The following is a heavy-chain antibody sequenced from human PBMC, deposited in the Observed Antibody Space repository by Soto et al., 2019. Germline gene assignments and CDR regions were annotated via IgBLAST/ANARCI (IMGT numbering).Heavy chain of an antibody. D-gene: IGHD3-10*01. Sequence: GGSLRLSCAASGFTFSSYAMSWVRQAPGKGLEWVSAISGSGGSTYYADSVKGRFTISRDNSKNTLYLQMNSLRAEDTAVYYCAKDQGITMVRGVIPYYYYYMDVWGKGTTVTVSS. J-gene: IGHJ6*03. V-gene: IGHV3-23*01. CDR2: ISGSGGST. CDR3: AKDQGITMVRGVIPYYYYYMDV. CDR1: GFTFSSYA.